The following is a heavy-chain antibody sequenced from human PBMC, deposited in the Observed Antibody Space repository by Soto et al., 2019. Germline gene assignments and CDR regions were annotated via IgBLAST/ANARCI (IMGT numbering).Heavy chain of an antibody. CDR2: INSDGSST. V-gene: IGHV3-74*01. CDR3: ARSYDILTGYYLSGMDV. J-gene: IGHJ6*02. D-gene: IGHD3-9*01. CDR1: GFTFSSYW. Sequence: EVQLVESGGGLVQPGGSLRLSCAASGFTFSSYWMHWVRQAPGKGLVWVSRINSDGSSTSYADSVKGRFTISRDNAKNTLYLQMNSLRAEDTAVYYCARSYDILTGYYLSGMDVWGQGTTVTVSS.